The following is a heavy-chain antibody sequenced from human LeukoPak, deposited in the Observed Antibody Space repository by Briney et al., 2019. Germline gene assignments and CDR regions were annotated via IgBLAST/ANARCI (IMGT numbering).Heavy chain of an antibody. J-gene: IGHJ3*02. D-gene: IGHD3-22*01. CDR2: MYYTGST. Sequence: PSETLSRTCTVSGGSISGYYWSWIRQSPGKGLVWIGYMYYTGSTNYNPSLKSRVTLSIDMSKNQFSLKLRSVTAADTALYYCARHFTYYYDSNGYPRDGFDIWGQGTTVTVSS. CDR1: GGSISGYY. V-gene: IGHV4-59*08. CDR3: ARHFTYYYDSNGYPRDGFDI.